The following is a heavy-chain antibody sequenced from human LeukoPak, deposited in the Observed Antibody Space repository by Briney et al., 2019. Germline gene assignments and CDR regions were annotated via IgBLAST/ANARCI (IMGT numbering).Heavy chain of an antibody. Sequence: QPERSLRLSCAASGFTFSSYAMHWVRQAPGKGLEWVAVISYDGSNKYYADSVKGRFTISRDNSKNTLYLQMNSLRAEDTAVYYCARDVADDSSSWYGADKNDAFDIWGQGTMVTVSS. CDR3: ARDVADDSSSWYGADKNDAFDI. CDR2: ISYDGSNK. CDR1: GFTFSSYA. J-gene: IGHJ3*02. V-gene: IGHV3-30*01. D-gene: IGHD6-13*01.